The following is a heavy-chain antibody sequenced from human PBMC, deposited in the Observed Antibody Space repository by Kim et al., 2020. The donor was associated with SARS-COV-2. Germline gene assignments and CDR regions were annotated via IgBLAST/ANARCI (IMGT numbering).Heavy chain of an antibody. CDR1: GGSFSGYY. V-gene: IGHV4-34*01. CDR3: ARVGTTGIGMAGYYGMDV. CDR2: INHSGST. D-gene: IGHD1-1*01. J-gene: IGHJ6*02. Sequence: SETLSLTCAVYGGSFSGYYWSRIRQPPGKGLEWIGEINHSGSTNYNPSLKSRVTISVDTSKNQFSLKLSSVTAADTAVYYCARVGTTGIGMAGYYGMDVWGQGTTVTVSS.